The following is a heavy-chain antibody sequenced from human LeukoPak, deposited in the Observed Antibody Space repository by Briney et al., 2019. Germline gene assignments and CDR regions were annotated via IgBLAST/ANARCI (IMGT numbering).Heavy chain of an antibody. J-gene: IGHJ5*02. CDR3: AKASSSWYRSWFDP. V-gene: IGHV3-23*01. CDR1: EFTFSSYA. D-gene: IGHD6-13*01. Sequence: PGGSLRLSCAASEFTFSSYAMSWVRQAPGKGLEWVSTISDSGGTTYYTDSVKGRFTISRDNSKNTLYLQMNSLRAEDTAVYYCAKASSSWYRSWFDPWGQGTLVTVSS. CDR2: ISDSGGTT.